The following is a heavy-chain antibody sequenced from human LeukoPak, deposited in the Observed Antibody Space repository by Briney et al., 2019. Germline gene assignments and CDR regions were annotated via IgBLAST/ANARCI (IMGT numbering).Heavy chain of an antibody. J-gene: IGHJ5*02. Sequence: SETLSLTCTVSGGSIGSYYWSRIRQPPGKGLEWIGYIYYSGSTNYNPSLKSRVTISVDTSKNQFSLKLSSVTVADTAVYYCARSPGIAAAGTWGQGTLVTVSS. V-gene: IGHV4-59*01. CDR1: GGSIGSYY. D-gene: IGHD6-13*01. CDR2: IYYSGST. CDR3: ARSPGIAAAGT.